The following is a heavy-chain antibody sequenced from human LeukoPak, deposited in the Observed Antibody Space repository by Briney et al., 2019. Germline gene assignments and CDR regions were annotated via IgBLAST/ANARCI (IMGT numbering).Heavy chain of an antibody. Sequence: ASVTVSFKTSGYTFTYYSMHLLRQAPGPRMEWMGWINAGNGKTEYSQKFQGRVTITRDTSASTPYMELSSLRSEDTAIYYCAREAVVVVAATPRNWFDPWREGTLVSVPS. CDR2: INAGNGKT. J-gene: IGHJ5*02. V-gene: IGHV1-3*01. CDR3: AREAVVVVAATPRNWFDP. CDR1: GYTFTYYS. D-gene: IGHD2-15*01.